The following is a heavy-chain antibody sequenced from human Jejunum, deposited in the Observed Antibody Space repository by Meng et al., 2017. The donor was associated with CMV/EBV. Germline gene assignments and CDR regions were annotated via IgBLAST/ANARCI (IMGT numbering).Heavy chain of an antibody. V-gene: IGHV3-30*04. CDR1: GFTFSAHP. CDR3: ARQPGSLAY. Sequence: VQWVESGGGLSSPERSLRLCCTASGFTFSAHPMHGVRQAPGKGLEWVAVISDDGRNEYYADSVKGRFTISRDNSKNTLYLQMNSLRAADTAVYYCARQPGSLAYWGQGTLVTVSS. J-gene: IGHJ4*02. CDR2: ISDDGRNE.